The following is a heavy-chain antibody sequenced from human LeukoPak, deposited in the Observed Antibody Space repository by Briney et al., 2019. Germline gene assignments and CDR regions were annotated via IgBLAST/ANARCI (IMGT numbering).Heavy chain of an antibody. D-gene: IGHD2-2*03. CDR1: GYSFTSYW. V-gene: IGHV5-51*01. Sequence: GESLKISCKGSGYSFTSYWIGWVRQMPGKGLEWMGIIYPGDSDTRYSPSFQGQVTISADKSITTPYLHWSSLKASDTAMYYCARRDGYCSSTSCYMDYYGMDVWGQGNTVTVSS. J-gene: IGHJ6*02. CDR3: ARRDGYCSSTSCYMDYYGMDV. CDR2: IYPGDSDT.